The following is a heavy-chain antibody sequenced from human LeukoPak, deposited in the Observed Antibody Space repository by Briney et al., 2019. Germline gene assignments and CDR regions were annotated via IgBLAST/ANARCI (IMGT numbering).Heavy chain of an antibody. CDR2: IKQDGSEK. Sequence: GGSLRLSCAASGFTFSTYAMTWVRQAPGKGLEWVANIKQDGSEKYYVDSVKGRFTISRDNAKNSLYLQMNSLRAEDTAVYYCARAYSSGWHDAFDIWGQGTMVTVSS. J-gene: IGHJ3*02. D-gene: IGHD6-19*01. CDR3: ARAYSSGWHDAFDI. V-gene: IGHV3-7*01. CDR1: GFTFSTYA.